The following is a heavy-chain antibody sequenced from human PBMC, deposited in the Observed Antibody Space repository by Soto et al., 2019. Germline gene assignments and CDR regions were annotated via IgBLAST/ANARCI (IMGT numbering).Heavy chain of an antibody. CDR3: ARDHTVTTGAFDI. CDR1: GDSINNGEYY. D-gene: IGHD4-17*01. V-gene: IGHV4-30-4*01. Sequence: SETLSLTCNVSGDSINNGEYYWSWFRQPPGKSLEWIGYIYYNEVTYYNPSLKRRPTISLETSKNQFSLQLTSVTAADTAVYYGARDHTVTTGAFDIWGPGTMVTVSS. J-gene: IGHJ3*02. CDR2: IYYNEVT.